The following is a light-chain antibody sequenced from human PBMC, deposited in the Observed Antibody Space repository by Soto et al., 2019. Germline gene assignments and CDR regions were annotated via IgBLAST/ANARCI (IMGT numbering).Light chain of an antibody. CDR2: GAS. Sequence: VLTQSPGTLSLSPGERATLSCRASQSVFGNYVAWYQQKPGQAPRLLMFGASSRATGIPDRFSGSGSGPEFTLTINRLEPEDFAVYYCQHYGNSPITFGQGTRLEIK. V-gene: IGKV3-20*01. CDR1: QSVFGNY. CDR3: QHYGNSPIT. J-gene: IGKJ5*01.